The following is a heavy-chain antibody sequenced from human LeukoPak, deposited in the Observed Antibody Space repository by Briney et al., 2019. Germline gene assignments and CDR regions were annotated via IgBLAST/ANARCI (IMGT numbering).Heavy chain of an antibody. CDR3: AGEGVEYGDSPYYFDY. D-gene: IGHD4-17*01. Sequence: ASVKVSCRASGYTFTSYGISWVRQAPGQGLEWMGWISTYNGNTKYAQKVQGRVTMIRDTSTSAAYMDLRSLRSDDTAVYYCAGEGVEYGDSPYYFDYWGQGTLVTVSS. J-gene: IGHJ4*02. CDR1: GYTFTSYG. V-gene: IGHV1-18*01. CDR2: ISTYNGNT.